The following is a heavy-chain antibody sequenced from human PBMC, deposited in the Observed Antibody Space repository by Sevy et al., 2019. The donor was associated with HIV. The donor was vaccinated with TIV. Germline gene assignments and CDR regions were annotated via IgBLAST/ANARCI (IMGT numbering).Heavy chain of an antibody. CDR3: ARDGNSGSYRYFDY. D-gene: IGHD1-26*01. Sequence: GGSLRLSCAASGFTFSSYAMYWVRQAPGKGLEWVAVISYDGSNKYYADSVKGRFTISRDNSKNTLYLQMNSLRAEDTAVYYCARDGNSGSYRYFDYWGQGTLVTVSS. CDR1: GFTFSSYA. J-gene: IGHJ4*02. V-gene: IGHV3-30-3*01. CDR2: ISYDGSNK.